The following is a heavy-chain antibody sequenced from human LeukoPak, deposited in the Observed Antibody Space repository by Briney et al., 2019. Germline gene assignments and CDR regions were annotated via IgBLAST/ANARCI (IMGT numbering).Heavy chain of an antibody. Sequence: GGSLRLSCAASGFTFSNFHMTWVRQSPGKGLEWVSAISDSGGNTWYADSVKGRFTISRDSSKNTVYLQMNSLRAEDTAVYYCAKELRSISATTGFDYWGQGTLVTVSS. D-gene: IGHD1-20*01. CDR2: ISDSGGNT. CDR1: GFTFSNFH. V-gene: IGHV3-23*01. CDR3: AKELRSISATTGFDY. J-gene: IGHJ4*02.